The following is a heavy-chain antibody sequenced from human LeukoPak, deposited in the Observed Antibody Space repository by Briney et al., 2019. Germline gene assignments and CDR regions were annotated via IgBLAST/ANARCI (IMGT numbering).Heavy chain of an antibody. CDR2: ISYDGSNK. Sequence: WGSLRLSCAAYGFTFSSYGMHWVRQAPGKGLEWVAVISYDGSNKYYADSVKGRFTISRDNSKNTLYLQMNSLRAEDTAVYYCARDYGGDYWGQGTLVTVSS. D-gene: IGHD4-23*01. V-gene: IGHV3-30*03. CDR3: ARDYGGDY. J-gene: IGHJ4*02. CDR1: GFTFSSYG.